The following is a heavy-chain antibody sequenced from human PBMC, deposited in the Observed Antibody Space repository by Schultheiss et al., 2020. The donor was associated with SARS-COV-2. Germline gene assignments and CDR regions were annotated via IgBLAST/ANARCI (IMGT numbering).Heavy chain of an antibody. V-gene: IGHV4-39*01. CDR2: IYYSGST. CDR3: ARHLVPDYNCFDP. D-gene: IGHD2-2*01. J-gene: IGHJ5*02. Sequence: SQTLSLTCTVSGGSISSSSYYWGWIRQPPGKGLEWIGSIYYSGSTYYNPSLKSRVTISVDTSKNQFSLKLSSVTAADTAVYYCARHLVPDYNCFDPWGQGTLVTVSS. CDR1: GGSISSSSYY.